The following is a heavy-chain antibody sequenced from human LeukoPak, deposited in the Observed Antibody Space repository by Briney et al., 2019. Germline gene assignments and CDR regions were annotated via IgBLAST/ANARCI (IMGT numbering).Heavy chain of an antibody. CDR1: GGSISSYY. V-gene: IGHV4-59*01. CDR2: IYYSRST. CDR3: ARGVVDTAMMHLDY. D-gene: IGHD5-18*01. Sequence: SETLSLTCTVSGGSISSYYWSWIRQPPGKGLEWIGYIYYSRSTNYNPSLKSRVTISVDTSKNQFSLKLSSVTAADTAVYYCARGVVDTAMMHLDYWGQGTLVTVSS. J-gene: IGHJ4*02.